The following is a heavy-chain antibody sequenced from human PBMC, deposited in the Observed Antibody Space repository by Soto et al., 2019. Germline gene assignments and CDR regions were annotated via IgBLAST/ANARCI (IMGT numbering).Heavy chain of an antibody. CDR1: GYTFTGYY. Sequence: ASVKVSCKASGYTFTGYYMHWVRQAPGQGLEWMGWINPNSGGTNYAQKFQGWVTMTRDTSISTAYMELSRLRSDDTAVYYCARETAAAEYNWFDPWGQGTLVTVSS. CDR3: ARETAAAEYNWFDP. V-gene: IGHV1-2*04. J-gene: IGHJ5*02. D-gene: IGHD6-13*01. CDR2: INPNSGGT.